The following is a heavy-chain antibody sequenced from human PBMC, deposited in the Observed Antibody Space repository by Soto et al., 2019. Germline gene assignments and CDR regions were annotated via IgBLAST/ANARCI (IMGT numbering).Heavy chain of an antibody. Sequence: PSETLSLTCTVSGGCISSYYWSWIRQPPGKGLEWIGYIYYSGSTNYNPSLKSRVTISVDTSKDQFSLKLSSVTAADTAVYYCARWFVAGFDYWGQGTLVTVSS. D-gene: IGHD6-19*01. CDR1: GGCISSYY. CDR2: IYYSGST. V-gene: IGHV4-59*08. J-gene: IGHJ4*02. CDR3: ARWFVAGFDY.